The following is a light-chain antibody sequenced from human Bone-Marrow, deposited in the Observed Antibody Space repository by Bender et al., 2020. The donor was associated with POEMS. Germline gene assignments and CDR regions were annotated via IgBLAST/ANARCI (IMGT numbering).Light chain of an antibody. CDR1: SSNIGTNP. V-gene: IGLV1-44*01. CDR2: INN. Sequence: QSVLTQPPPASGPPGQRVTISCSGSSSNIGTNPVNWYQQLPGTAPKLPIYINNQRPSGVPDRFSGSKSGTSASLAIRGLQSEDEADYYCAAWEDSLNGWVFGGGTKLTVL. J-gene: IGLJ3*02. CDR3: AAWEDSLNGWV.